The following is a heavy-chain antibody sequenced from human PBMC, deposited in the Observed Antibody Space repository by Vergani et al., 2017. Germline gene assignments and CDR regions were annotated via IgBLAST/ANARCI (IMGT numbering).Heavy chain of an antibody. V-gene: IGHV3-53*04. CDR2: IYSGGST. Sequence: EVQLVESGGGLVQSGGSLRLSCAASGFTVSSNYMSWVRQAPGKGLEWVSVIYSGGSTYYADSVKGRFTISRHNSKNTLYLQMNSLRAEDTAVYYCARASLTGDLAGAFYIWGQGTMVTVSS. CDR1: GFTVSSNY. J-gene: IGHJ3*02. D-gene: IGHD7-27*01. CDR3: ARASLTGDLAGAFYI.